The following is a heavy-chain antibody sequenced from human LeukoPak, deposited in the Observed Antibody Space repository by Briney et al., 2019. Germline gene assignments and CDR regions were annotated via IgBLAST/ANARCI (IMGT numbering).Heavy chain of an antibody. CDR2: IFSSETAYYSGNT. CDR1: GASFSDYY. CDR3: ARGATIAARPFDY. Sequence: SETLSLTCTVSGASFSDYYWSWIRQPPGKGREYIGYIFSSETAYYSGNTDYNPSLKGRVTISVDTSKRQFSLKLTSVTAADTAVYYRARGATIAARPFDYWGQGTLVTVSS. J-gene: IGHJ4*02. V-gene: IGHV4-59*01. D-gene: IGHD6-6*01.